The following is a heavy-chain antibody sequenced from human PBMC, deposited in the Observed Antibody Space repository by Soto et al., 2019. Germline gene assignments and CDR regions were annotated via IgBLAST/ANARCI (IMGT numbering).Heavy chain of an antibody. V-gene: IGHV3-33*01. CDR2: IWYDGSNK. CDR3: ARVRGYYYGSGSYGNYYYGMDV. Sequence: QVQLVESGGGVVQPGRSLRLSCAASGFTFSSYGMHWVRQAPGKGLEWVAVIWYDGSNKYYADSGKGRFTISRDKSKNNVYLQMNSLRAEDTAVYYCARVRGYYYGSGSYGNYYYGMDVWGQGTTVTVSS. J-gene: IGHJ6*02. D-gene: IGHD3-10*01. CDR1: GFTFSSYG.